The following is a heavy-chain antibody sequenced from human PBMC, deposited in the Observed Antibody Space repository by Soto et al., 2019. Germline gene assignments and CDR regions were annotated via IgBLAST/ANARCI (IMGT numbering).Heavy chain of an antibody. CDR3: EREENVWGSYYKGEVFDI. V-gene: IGHV6-1*01. Sequence: SQTLSLTCAISGDSVSSNSAAWNWIRQSPSRGLEWLGRTYYRSKWYNDYAVSVKSRITINPDTSKNQLSLQLNSVTPEDTAVDYCEREENVWGSYYKGEVFDIWGQGKMVTVS. CDR1: GDSVSSNSAA. J-gene: IGHJ3*02. D-gene: IGHD3-10*01. CDR2: TYYRSKWYN.